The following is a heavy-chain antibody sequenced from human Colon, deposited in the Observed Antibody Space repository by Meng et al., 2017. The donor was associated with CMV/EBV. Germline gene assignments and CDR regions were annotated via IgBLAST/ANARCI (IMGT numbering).Heavy chain of an antibody. V-gene: IGHV3-21*04. D-gene: IGHD3/OR15-3a*01. J-gene: IGHJ4*02. CDR3: AKGAEYANFWTAPE. CDR1: GFKFNSYS. CDR2: SSSSSAFV. Sequence: GESLKISCAASGFKFNSYSMNWVRQAPGKGLEWVASSSSSSAFVYYADSVKGRFTISRDNSNNTLFLQMDALRAEDTAVYYCAKGAEYANFWTAPEWGQGTLVTVSS.